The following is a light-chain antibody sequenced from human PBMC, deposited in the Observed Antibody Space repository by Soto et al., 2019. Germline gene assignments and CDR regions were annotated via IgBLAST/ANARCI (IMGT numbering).Light chain of an antibody. CDR2: GAS. V-gene: IGKV3-15*01. CDR1: QSVSSN. J-gene: IGKJ1*01. Sequence: EIVMTQSPATLSVSPGERATLSCRASQSVSSNLAWYQQKPGQAPRLLIYGASTRATGIPARFSGSGSGTEFTLTISSLQSEDVAVYYGQQYNNWPRGTFGQGTKVEIK. CDR3: QQYNNWPRGT.